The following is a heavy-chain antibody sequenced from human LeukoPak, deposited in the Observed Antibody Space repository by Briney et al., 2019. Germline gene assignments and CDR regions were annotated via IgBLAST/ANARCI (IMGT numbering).Heavy chain of an antibody. J-gene: IGHJ5*02. V-gene: IGHV3-30*04. D-gene: IGHD3-3*01. CDR2: ISDDGNKR. Sequence: GGSLRLSCSGAGFTFRDSAFHWVRQAPGKGLEWVAVISDDGNKRFYADSVKGRFTISRDNSRDTLYLHMQTLRPEDSAVYYCARESGFMMVGEINADNWFDPWGQGTPVTVSS. CDR1: GFTFRDSA. CDR3: ARESGFMMVGEINADNWFDP.